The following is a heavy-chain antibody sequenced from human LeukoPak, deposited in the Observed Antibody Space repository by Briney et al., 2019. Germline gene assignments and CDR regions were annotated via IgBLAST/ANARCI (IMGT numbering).Heavy chain of an antibody. D-gene: IGHD2-21*02. V-gene: IGHV4-34*01. Sequence: SETLSLTCTVSGDSISSYYWSWIRQPPGKGLEWIGEINHSGSTNYNPSLKSRVTISVDTSKNQFSLKLSSVTAADTAVYYCARSRGNDVVVTAVYFDYWGQGTLVTVSS. J-gene: IGHJ4*02. CDR2: INHSGST. CDR1: GDSISSYY. CDR3: ARSRGNDVVVTAVYFDY.